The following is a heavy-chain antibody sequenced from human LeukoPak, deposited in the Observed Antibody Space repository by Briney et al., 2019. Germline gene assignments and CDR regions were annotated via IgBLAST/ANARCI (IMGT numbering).Heavy chain of an antibody. CDR2: MNPNSGNT. CDR1: GYTFTSYD. J-gene: IGHJ5*02. Sequence: GASVKVSCKASGYTFTSYDINWVRQATGQGLEWMGWMNPNSGNTGYAQKFQGRVTMTRNTSINTAYMELSSLRSEDTAVFCCARGSSGTYHGSYNWFDPWGQGTLVTVSS. CDR3: ARGSSGTYHGSYNWFDP. V-gene: IGHV1-8*01. D-gene: IGHD3-10*01.